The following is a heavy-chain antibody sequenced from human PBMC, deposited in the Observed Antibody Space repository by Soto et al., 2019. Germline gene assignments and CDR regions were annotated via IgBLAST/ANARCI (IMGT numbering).Heavy chain of an antibody. V-gene: IGHV4-31*03. D-gene: IGHD6-13*01. J-gene: IGHJ4*02. Sequence: SETLSLTCTVSGGSISSGGYHWSWIRQHPGKGLEWIGYIYYSGSTYYNPSLKSRVTISVDTSKNQFSLKLSSVTAADTAVYYCARLIAAACYDYWGQGTLVTVSS. CDR2: IYYSGST. CDR1: GGSISSGGYH. CDR3: ARLIAAACYDY.